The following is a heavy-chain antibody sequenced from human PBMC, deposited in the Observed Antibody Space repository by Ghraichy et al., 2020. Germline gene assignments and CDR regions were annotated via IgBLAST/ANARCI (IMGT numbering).Heavy chain of an antibody. CDR2: IGGSGTT. Sequence: GGSLRLSCAVSGFTFSSYAMSWVRQAPGKGLAWVSTIGGSGTTYYADSVKGRFTISRDNSKNTLYLQMNSLRVEDTALYYCAKLTIPPRGGLGSFDYWGQGTLVTVSS. CDR1: GFTFSSYA. J-gene: IGHJ4*02. D-gene: IGHD2-2*01. V-gene: IGHV3-23*01. CDR3: AKLTIPPRGGLGSFDY.